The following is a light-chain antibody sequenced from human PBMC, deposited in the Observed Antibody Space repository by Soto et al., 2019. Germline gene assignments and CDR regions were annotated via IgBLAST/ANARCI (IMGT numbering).Light chain of an antibody. CDR3: SSYTSSSTPHVV. V-gene: IGLV2-14*01. J-gene: IGLJ2*01. CDR1: SSDVGGYNY. CDR2: EVS. Sequence: QSALTQPASVSGSPGQSITISCTGTSSDVGGYNYVSWYQQHPGKAPKLMIYEVSNWPSGVSNRFSGSKSGNTASLTISGLQAEDEADYYCSSYTSSSTPHVVFGGGTKLTVL.